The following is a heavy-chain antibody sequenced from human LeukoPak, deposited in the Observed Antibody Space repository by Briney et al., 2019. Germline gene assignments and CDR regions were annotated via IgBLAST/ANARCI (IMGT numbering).Heavy chain of an antibody. CDR3: ARGGGPAAILYYYGMDV. CDR1: GGSISSYY. D-gene: IGHD2-2*01. Sequence: SETLPLTCPVSGGSISSYYWSWLRQPPGKGLDGIGYIYYSGRTNYNPSLKSRVTISVDTSKNQFSLKLSSVTAADTAVYYCARGGGPAAILYYYGMDVWGQGTTVTVSS. J-gene: IGHJ6*02. CDR2: IYYSGRT. V-gene: IGHV4-59*01.